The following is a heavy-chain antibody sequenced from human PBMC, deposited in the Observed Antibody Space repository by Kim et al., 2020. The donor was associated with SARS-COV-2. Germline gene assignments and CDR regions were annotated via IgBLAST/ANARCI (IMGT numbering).Heavy chain of an antibody. V-gene: IGHV5-51*01. CDR2: IYPGDSDT. J-gene: IGHJ6*02. CDR1: GYSFTSYW. Sequence: GESLKISCKGSGYSFTSYWIGWVRQMPGKGLEWMGIIYPGDSDTRYSPSFQGQVTIPAGKSISTAYLQWSSLKASDTAMYYCARLVAEYSSFHYYYSGMDVWGQGTTVTVSS. CDR3: ARLVAEYSSFHYYYSGMDV. D-gene: IGHD6-6*01.